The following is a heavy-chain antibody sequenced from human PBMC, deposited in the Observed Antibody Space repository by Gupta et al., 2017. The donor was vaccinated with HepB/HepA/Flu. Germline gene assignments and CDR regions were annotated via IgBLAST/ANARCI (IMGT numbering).Heavy chain of an antibody. CDR3: ARERGTIFGVVIEYYGMDV. D-gene: IGHD3-3*01. CDR2: IHYSGST. Sequence: QVQLQESGPGLVKPSPTLSLTCSVSGGSITSGGFYWNWIRQLPGKGLEWIGYIHYSGSTFYNPSLKSRVTISVDTSQSQFSLKLSAVTAADTAVYFCARERGTIFGVVIEYYGMDVWGQGTTVTVSS. V-gene: IGHV4-31*03. CDR1: GGSITSGGFY. J-gene: IGHJ6*02.